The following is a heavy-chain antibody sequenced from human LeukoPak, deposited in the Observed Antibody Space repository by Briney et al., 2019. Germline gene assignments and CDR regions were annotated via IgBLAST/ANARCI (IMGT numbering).Heavy chain of an antibody. CDR3: ARDWGSGWLYDPDAFDI. V-gene: IGHV4-4*07. CDR2: IYTSGST. D-gene: IGHD6-19*01. J-gene: IGHJ3*02. CDR1: GGSISSYY. Sequence: SETLSLTCTVSGGSISSYYWSWIRQPAGKGLEWIGRIYTSGSTNYNPSLKSRVTMSVDTSKNQFSLKLGSVTAADTAVYYCARDWGSGWLYDPDAFDIWGQGTMVTVSS.